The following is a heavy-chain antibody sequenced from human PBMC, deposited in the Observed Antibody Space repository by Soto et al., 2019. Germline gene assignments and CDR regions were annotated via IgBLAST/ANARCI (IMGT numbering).Heavy chain of an antibody. V-gene: IGHV3-30*18. CDR3: AKDWHIVVVVAALDY. Sequence: PGGSLRLSCAASGFTFSSYGMHWVRQAPGKGLEWVAVISYDGSNKYYADSVKGRFTISRDNSKNTLYLQMNSLRAEDTAVYYCAKDWHIVVVVAALDYWGQGTLVTVLL. CDR2: ISYDGSNK. J-gene: IGHJ4*02. D-gene: IGHD2-15*01. CDR1: GFTFSSYG.